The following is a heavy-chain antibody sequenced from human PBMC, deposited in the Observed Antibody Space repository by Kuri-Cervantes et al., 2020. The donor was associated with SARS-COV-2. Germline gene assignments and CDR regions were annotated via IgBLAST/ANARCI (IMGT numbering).Heavy chain of an antibody. Sequence: GSLRLSCTVSGGSISSYYWNWIRQPPGKGLEWLGFIYYRGDTSYNPSLKSRVTLSIDTSKSHFSLKLTSVTTADTAVYYCARGWIQRDWFDPWGQGTLVTVSS. J-gene: IGHJ5*02. CDR2: IYYRGDT. D-gene: IGHD5-18*01. CDR1: GGSISSYY. V-gene: IGHV4-59*01. CDR3: ARGWIQRDWFDP.